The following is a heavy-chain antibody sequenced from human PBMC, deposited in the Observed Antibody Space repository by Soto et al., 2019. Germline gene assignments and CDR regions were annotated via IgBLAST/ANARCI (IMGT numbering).Heavy chain of an antibody. CDR3: ARDHSYATSQLYYYGMDV. Sequence: SETLSLTCTVSGGSIGSYHWSWIRQPPGKGLEWIGYIHYSGITNYNPSLKSRVTISVDTSKNQFSLKLSSVTAADTAVYYCARDHSYATSQLYYYGMDVWGQGTTVTVSS. D-gene: IGHD5-18*01. CDR2: IHYSGIT. V-gene: IGHV4-59*12. J-gene: IGHJ6*02. CDR1: GGSIGSYH.